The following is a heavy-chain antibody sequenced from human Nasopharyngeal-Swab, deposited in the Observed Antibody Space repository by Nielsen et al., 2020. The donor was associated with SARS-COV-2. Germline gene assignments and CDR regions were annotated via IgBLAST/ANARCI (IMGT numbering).Heavy chain of an antibody. V-gene: IGHV5-51*01. CDR2: IYPGNSDT. CDR3: ARRAARDGYNYEVDP. D-gene: IGHD5-24*01. J-gene: IGHJ5*02. CDR1: GYSFANYW. Sequence: GGSLRLSCTGLGYSFANYWIGWVRQMPGKGLEWMGSIYPGNSDTRYSPAFHGRVTISADKSINTAYLQWTSLRASDTAVYYCARRAARDGYNYEVDPWGQGTLVTVS.